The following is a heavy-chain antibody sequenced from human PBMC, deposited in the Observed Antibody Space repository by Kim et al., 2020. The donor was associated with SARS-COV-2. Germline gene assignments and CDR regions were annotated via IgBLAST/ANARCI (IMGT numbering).Heavy chain of an antibody. Sequence: GESLKISCRGSGYNFARHWIGWVRQMPGQGLEWMGIVYPADSDTRYGPSFQGLVTISADTSITTAYLQWTSLKASDTAMYYCATVLDRTTLGSGVASWGQGTVDTVS. CDR2: VYPADSDT. CDR1: GYNFARHW. V-gene: IGHV5-51*01. D-gene: IGHD1-26*01. CDR3: ATVLDRTTLGSGVAS. J-gene: IGHJ1*01.